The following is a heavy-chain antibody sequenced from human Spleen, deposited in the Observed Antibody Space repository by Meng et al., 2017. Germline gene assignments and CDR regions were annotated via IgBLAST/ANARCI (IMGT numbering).Heavy chain of an antibody. D-gene: IGHD6-13*01. CDR3: ATGAAAADH. Sequence: EVQRVESGGGLVKPGGSLRLSCAASGFTFSSYSMNWVRQAPGKGLEWVGRIKRNSDGGTIDYAAPVKGRFTISRDDSKNTLYLQMDSLITEDTAVYFCATGAAAADHWGQGTLVTVSS. V-gene: IGHV3-15*01. J-gene: IGHJ4*02. CDR2: IKRNSDGGTI. CDR1: GFTFSSYS.